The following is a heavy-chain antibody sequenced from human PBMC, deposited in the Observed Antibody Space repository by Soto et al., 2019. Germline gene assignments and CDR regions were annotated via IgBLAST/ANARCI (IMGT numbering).Heavy chain of an antibody. CDR3: VQTTGWPGFDF. CDR1: GGSVSSKY. V-gene: IGHV4-59*02. Sequence: QLHLQESGPGLVKPSETLSLTCSVSGGSVSSKYWSWVRQPPGQGLEWIGHVYDGATTKYNPSLKSRVAISVDTSKNQFSLRLTSVTAADTAVYFCVQTTGWPGFDFWGQGLLVIVSS. J-gene: IGHJ4*02. D-gene: IGHD6-19*01. CDR2: VYDGATT.